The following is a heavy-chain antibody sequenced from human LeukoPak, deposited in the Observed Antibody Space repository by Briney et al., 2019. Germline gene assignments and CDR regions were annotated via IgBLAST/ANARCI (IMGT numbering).Heavy chain of an antibody. CDR3: ARSYSSTLLFDY. J-gene: IGHJ4*02. V-gene: IGHV3-53*05. Sequence: GGSLRLSCAASGFSVSSNYMDWVRQAPGKGLEWVSVIYSGGSTYYADSVKGRFTISRDNSKNTLYLQMNSLRAEGTAVYYCARSYSSTLLFDYWGQGTLVAVSS. D-gene: IGHD6-13*01. CDR1: GFSVSSNY. CDR2: IYSGGST.